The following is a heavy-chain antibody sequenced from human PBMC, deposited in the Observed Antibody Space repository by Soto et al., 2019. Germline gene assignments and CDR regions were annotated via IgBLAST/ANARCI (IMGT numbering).Heavy chain of an antibody. CDR1: GGSISSYY. CDR3: ARISYWVSSYYFDY. Sequence: KPSETLSLTCTVSGGSISSYYWSWIRQPAGKGLEWIGRIYTSGSTNYNPSLKSRVTMSVDTSKNQFSLKLSSVTAADTAVYYCARISYWVSSYYFDYWGQGTLVTVSA. V-gene: IGHV4-4*07. D-gene: IGHD6-6*01. CDR2: IYTSGST. J-gene: IGHJ4*02.